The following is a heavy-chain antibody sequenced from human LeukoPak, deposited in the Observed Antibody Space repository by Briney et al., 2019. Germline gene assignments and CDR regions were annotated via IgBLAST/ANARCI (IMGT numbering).Heavy chain of an antibody. D-gene: IGHD6-19*01. CDR1: GFTVSSNY. V-gene: IGHV3-53*01. CDR3: ARSDSSGWYAFQH. Sequence: PGGSLRLSCAASGFTVSSNYMSWVRQAPGKGLEWVSVIYSGGSTYYADSVKGRFTISRDNSKNTLYLQMNSLRAEDTAVYYCARSDSSGWYAFQHWGQGTLVTVSS. J-gene: IGHJ1*01. CDR2: IYSGGST.